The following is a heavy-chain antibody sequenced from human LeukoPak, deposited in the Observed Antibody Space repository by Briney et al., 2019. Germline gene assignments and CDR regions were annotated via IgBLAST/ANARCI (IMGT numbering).Heavy chain of an antibody. J-gene: IGHJ4*02. V-gene: IGHV1-3*01. D-gene: IGHD5-12*01. Sequence: ASVKVSCKASGYTFTSYAMHWVRQAPGQRLEWMGWINAGNGNTKYSQKFQGRVTITRDTSASTAYMELSSLRSEDTAVYYCARGLGASGYDFDYWGQGTLVTVSS. CDR3: ARGLGASGYDFDY. CDR1: GYTFTSYA. CDR2: INAGNGNT.